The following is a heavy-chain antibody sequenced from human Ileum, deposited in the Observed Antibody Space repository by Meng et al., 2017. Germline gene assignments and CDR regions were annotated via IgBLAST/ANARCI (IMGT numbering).Heavy chain of an antibody. CDR1: GGSISSSIW. V-gene: IGHV4-4*02. D-gene: IGHD3-10*01. Sequence: QVQLQESGPGLVKPSGTLPLTCAVSGGSISSSIWWSWVRQPPEKGLEWIGEIHHSGTTNYSPSLKSRLTISVDKSKNQFSLKLQSVTAADTAVYFCARGVVSGSHYNTYWGQGIPVTVSS. J-gene: IGHJ4*02. CDR3: ARGVVSGSHYNTY. CDR2: IHHSGTT.